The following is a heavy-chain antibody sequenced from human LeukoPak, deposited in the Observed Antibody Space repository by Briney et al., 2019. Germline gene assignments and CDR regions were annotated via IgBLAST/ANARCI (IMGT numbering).Heavy chain of an antibody. D-gene: IGHD1-26*01. CDR1: GASIRSYF. J-gene: IGHJ4*02. Sequence: PSETLSLTCAVSGASIRSYFWSWIRQPPGKGLEWIGYIYYSGTTNHNPSLKSRVTISVDTSKNQFSLKLSSVTAADTAVYYCARDGGYSGSPAFDYWGQGTLVTVSS. CDR3: ARDGGYSGSPAFDY. V-gene: IGHV4-59*01. CDR2: IYYSGTT.